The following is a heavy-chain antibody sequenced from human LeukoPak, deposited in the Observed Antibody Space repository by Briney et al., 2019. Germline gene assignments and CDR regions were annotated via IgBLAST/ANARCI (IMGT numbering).Heavy chain of an antibody. CDR2: INPNSGGT. J-gene: IGHJ6*03. Sequence: ASVKVSCKASGYTFTGYYMHWVRQAPGQGLEWMGWINPNSGGTNYAQKFQGRVTMTRDTSISTAYMELSRLRSDDTAVYYCARGGRWGYYYYYMDVWGKGTTVTISS. D-gene: IGHD3-16*01. V-gene: IGHV1-2*02. CDR1: GYTFTGYY. CDR3: ARGGRWGYYYYYMDV.